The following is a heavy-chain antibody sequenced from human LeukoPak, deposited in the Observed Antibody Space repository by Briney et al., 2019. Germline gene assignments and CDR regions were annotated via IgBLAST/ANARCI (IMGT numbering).Heavy chain of an antibody. V-gene: IGHV3-23*01. D-gene: IGHD1-7*01. CDR1: GFTFSSYA. CDR2: ISGSGGST. CDR3: ARDYWWNYDY. J-gene: IGHJ4*02. Sequence: GGSLRLSCAASGFTFSSYAMSRVRQAPGKGLEWVSAISGSGGSTYYADSVKGRFTISRDNSKNTIYLQMDSLRAEDTAIYYCARDYWWNYDYWGQGTLVTVSS.